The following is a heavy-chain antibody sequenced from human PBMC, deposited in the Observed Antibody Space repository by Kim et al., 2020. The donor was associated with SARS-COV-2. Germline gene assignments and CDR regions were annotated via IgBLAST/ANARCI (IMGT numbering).Heavy chain of an antibody. V-gene: IGHV4-39*07. CDR2: IYYSGST. J-gene: IGHJ6*02. CDR3: ARDTYYYGLRGMDV. D-gene: IGHD3-10*01. Sequence: SETLSLTCTVSGGSISSSSYYWGWIRQPPGKGLEWIGSIYYSGSTYYNPSLKSRVTISVDTSKNQFSLKLSSVTAADTAVYYCARDTYYYGLRGMDVWGQGTTVTVSS. CDR1: GGSISSSSYY.